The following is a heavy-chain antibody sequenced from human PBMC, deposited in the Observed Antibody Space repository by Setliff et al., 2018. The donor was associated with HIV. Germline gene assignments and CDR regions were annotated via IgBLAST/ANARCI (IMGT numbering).Heavy chain of an antibody. D-gene: IGHD1-26*01. V-gene: IGHV4-38-2*02. CDR2: VSHSGHT. CDR3: ARRETQLWDDPFDV. J-gene: IGHJ3*01. CDR1: GYSISNGFY. Sequence: SETLSLTCIVSGYSISNGFYWGWVRQPPGKGLEWIGEVSHSGHTKYHPSLKSRLTVSVNPSKKQFSMKLTSVTAADTAVYYCARRETQLWDDPFDVWGQGTMVTVSS.